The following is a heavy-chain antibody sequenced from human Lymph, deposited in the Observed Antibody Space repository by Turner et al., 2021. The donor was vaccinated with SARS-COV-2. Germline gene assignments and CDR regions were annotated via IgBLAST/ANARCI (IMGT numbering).Heavy chain of an antibody. J-gene: IGHJ5*02. V-gene: IGHV1-8*01. D-gene: IGHD3-9*01. CDR1: RYTFTRYD. Sequence: QVPLVQSRAQVKKPLAPRKVSCIASRYTFTRYDITWVRQATGQGLGWMGWMNPNSGNTGYAQKFQGRVTMTRNTSISTAYMELSSLRSEDTAVYYCARAAQLTVWFDPWGQGTLVTVSS. CDR3: ARAAQLTVWFDP. CDR2: MNPNSGNT.